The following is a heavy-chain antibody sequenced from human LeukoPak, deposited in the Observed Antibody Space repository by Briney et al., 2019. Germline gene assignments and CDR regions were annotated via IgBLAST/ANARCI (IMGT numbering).Heavy chain of an antibody. J-gene: IGHJ3*02. V-gene: IGHV4-59*01. CDR1: GGSISSYY. D-gene: IGHD3-16*01. CDR2: IYYSGST. CDR3: AAPIGGTYAFDI. Sequence: SETLSLTCTVSGGSISSYYWSWLRQPPGKGLEWIGYIYYSGSTNYNPSLKSRVTISVDTSKNQFSLKLSSVTAADTAVYYCAAPIGGTYAFDIWGQGTMVTVSS.